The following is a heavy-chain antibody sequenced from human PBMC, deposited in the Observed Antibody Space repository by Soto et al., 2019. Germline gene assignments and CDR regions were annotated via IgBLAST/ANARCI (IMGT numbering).Heavy chain of an antibody. CDR3: ARDKRDLRFLEWSYYFDY. J-gene: IGHJ4*02. CDR2: ISYDGSNK. Sequence: QVQLVESGGGVVQPGTSLRLSCAASGFTFSTYAMHWVRQAPGKGLEWVAVISYDGSNKYYADSVKGRFTISRDNSKNTLYLQMNSLRAEDTAVYYCARDKRDLRFLEWSYYFDYWGQGTLVTVSS. V-gene: IGHV3-30-3*01. D-gene: IGHD3-3*01. CDR1: GFTFSTYA.